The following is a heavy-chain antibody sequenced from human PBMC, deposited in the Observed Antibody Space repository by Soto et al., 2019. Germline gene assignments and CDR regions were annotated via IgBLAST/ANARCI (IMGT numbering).Heavy chain of an antibody. V-gene: IGHV6-1*01. CDR3: ARALHAARAFDI. Sequence: KQSQTSLTCAISGDSVSSNSAAWNWIRQSPSRGLEWLGRTYYRSKWYNDYAVSVKSRITINPDTSKNQFSLQLNSVTPEDTAVYYCARALHAARAFDIWGQGTMVTVSS. CDR2: TYYRSKWYN. D-gene: IGHD6-13*01. CDR1: GDSVSSNSAA. J-gene: IGHJ3*02.